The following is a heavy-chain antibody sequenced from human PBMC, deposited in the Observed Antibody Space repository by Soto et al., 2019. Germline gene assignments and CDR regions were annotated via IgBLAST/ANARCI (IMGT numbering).Heavy chain of an antibody. V-gene: IGHV1-8*01. CDR3: ARDIVLMSSDYYYYMDV. J-gene: IGHJ6*03. D-gene: IGHD2-8*01. CDR2: MNSSSGDT. Sequence: ASVKVSCKASGYTFTSYDINWVRQATGQGLEWIGWMNSSSGDTRYAQKFQGRVTITRDTSASTAYMELSSLRSEDTAVYYCARDIVLMSSDYYYYMDVWGKGTTVTVSS. CDR1: GYTFTSYD.